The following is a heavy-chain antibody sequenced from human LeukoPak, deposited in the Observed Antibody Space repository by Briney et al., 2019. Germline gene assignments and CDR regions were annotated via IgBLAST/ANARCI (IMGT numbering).Heavy chain of an antibody. J-gene: IGHJ4*02. CDR2: IFYRGST. CDR1: GGSISSYY. D-gene: IGHD3-16*02. V-gene: IGHV4-59*01. CDR3: ARGYDYVWGSYRF. Sequence: SETLSLTCTVSGGSISSYYWSWIRQPPGKGLEWIGYIFYRGSTNYNPSLKSRVTISIDTSEIQFSLKLNSVTAADTAVYYCARGYDYVWGSYRFWGQGTLVTVSS.